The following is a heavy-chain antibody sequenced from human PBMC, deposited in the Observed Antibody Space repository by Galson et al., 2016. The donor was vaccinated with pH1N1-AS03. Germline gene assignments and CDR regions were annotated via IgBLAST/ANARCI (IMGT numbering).Heavy chain of an antibody. CDR2: IYWDDDK. Sequence: PALVKPTQTLTLTCTFSGFSLTTSAVGVVWIRQPPGKALEWLALIYWDDDKRYNSSLKSRLTITQDTSKNQVVLTMTNMDPVNTATYYCARTAGWLPDFWGQGTLDTVSS. D-gene: IGHD3-9*01. CDR3: ARTAGWLPDF. J-gene: IGHJ4*02. V-gene: IGHV2-5*02. CDR1: GFSLTTSAVG.